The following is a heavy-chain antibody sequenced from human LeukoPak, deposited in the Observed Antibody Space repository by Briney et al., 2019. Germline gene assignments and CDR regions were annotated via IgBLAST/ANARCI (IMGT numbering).Heavy chain of an antibody. Sequence: GGSLRLSCAASGFSFSYYWMSWVRQAPGKGLEWVANIKQDGSEKYYVDSVKGRFTISRDNAKKSLYLQMNSLRAEDTAVYYCARDVDTAMGSDWGQGTLVTVSS. D-gene: IGHD5-18*01. CDR1: GFSFSYYW. V-gene: IGHV3-7*01. J-gene: IGHJ4*02. CDR3: ARDVDTAMGSD. CDR2: IKQDGSEK.